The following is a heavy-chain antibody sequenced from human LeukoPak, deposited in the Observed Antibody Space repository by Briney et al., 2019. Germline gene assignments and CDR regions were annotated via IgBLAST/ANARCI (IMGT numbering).Heavy chain of an antibody. Sequence: GGSLRLSCAASGFTFSSYAMSWVRQAPGKGLEWVSTISGSGDNTYYADSVKGRFTISRDNSKNTLYLQMNSLRAEDTAVYYCAKNSRSSRWYFDSWGQGTLVTVSS. CDR1: GFTFSSYA. CDR2: ISGSGDNT. J-gene: IGHJ4*02. D-gene: IGHD6-19*01. CDR3: AKNSRSSRWYFDS. V-gene: IGHV3-23*01.